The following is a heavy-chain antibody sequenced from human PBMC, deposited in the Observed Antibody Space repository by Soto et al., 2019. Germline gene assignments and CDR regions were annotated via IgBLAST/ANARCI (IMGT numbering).Heavy chain of an antibody. CDR2: IYHSGTT. CDR1: GGSISTNNW. J-gene: IGHJ4*02. D-gene: IGHD6-19*01. V-gene: IGHV4-4*02. Sequence: QVQLQESGPGVVKPLGTLALTCTVSGGSISTNNWWMWVRQSPEKSLEWIGEIYHSGTTNYNPAFDSRVTMSVDKSNNQLSLMLTSVTAEDTAIYYCAREGGAGTYMGFDYWGQGTLVTVSS. CDR3: AREGGAGTYMGFDY.